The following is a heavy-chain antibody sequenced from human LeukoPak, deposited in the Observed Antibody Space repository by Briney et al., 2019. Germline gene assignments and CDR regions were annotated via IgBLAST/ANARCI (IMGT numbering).Heavy chain of an antibody. V-gene: IGHV3-7*01. CDR2: IKPDGSEK. J-gene: IGHJ4*02. CDR1: GFTVSNNY. Sequence: QPGGSLRLSCAASGFTVSNNYMRWVRQAPGKGLEWVANIKPDGSEKYYVDSVKGRFTISRDNAKNSLYLQMNSLRVEDTAVYYCASYLYWWSDLGYWGQGALVTVSS. CDR3: ASYLYWWSDLGY. D-gene: IGHD2-8*02.